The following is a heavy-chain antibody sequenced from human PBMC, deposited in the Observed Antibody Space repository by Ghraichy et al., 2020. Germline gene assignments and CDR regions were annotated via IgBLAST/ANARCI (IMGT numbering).Heavy chain of an antibody. D-gene: IGHD1-26*01. Sequence: GGSLRLSCAASGFTFSSYAMHWVRQAPGKGLEWVAVISYDGSNKYYADSVKGRFTISRDNSKNTLYLQMNSLRAEDTAVYYCARDIVQWELLPGGMDVWGQGTTVTVSS. CDR2: ISYDGSNK. J-gene: IGHJ6*02. V-gene: IGHV3-30*04. CDR3: ARDIVQWELLPGGMDV. CDR1: GFTFSSYA.